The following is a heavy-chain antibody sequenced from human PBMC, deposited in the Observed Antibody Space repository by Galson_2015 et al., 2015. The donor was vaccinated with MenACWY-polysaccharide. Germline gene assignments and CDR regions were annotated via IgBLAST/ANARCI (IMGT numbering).Heavy chain of an antibody. D-gene: IGHD3-22*01. CDR1: GFNFGDYG. J-gene: IGHJ3*02. V-gene: IGHV3-49*03. CDR2: IRSKAYGGTP. CDR3: TKFPAYFQYNSGSFDAFDI. Sequence: SLRLSCAASGFNFGDYGMIWIRQAPGKGLEWISLIRSKAYGGTPESAASVKGRFTMSRDDSKRIAYLQMNSLNTEDTAVYYCTKFPAYFQYNSGSFDAFDIWGQGTMVTVSS.